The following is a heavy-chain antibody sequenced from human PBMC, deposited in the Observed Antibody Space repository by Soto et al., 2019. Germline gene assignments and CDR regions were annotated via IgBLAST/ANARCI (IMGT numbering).Heavy chain of an antibody. Sequence: GGSLRLSCAASGFTFSSYDMHWVRQATGKGLEWVSAIGTAGDTYYPGSVKGRFTISRENAKNSLYLQMNSLRAGDTAVYYCARARGGEGATPDYYYGMDVWGQGTTVTVSS. CDR2: IGTAGDT. J-gene: IGHJ6*02. D-gene: IGHD1-26*01. CDR3: ARARGGEGATPDYYYGMDV. V-gene: IGHV3-13*01. CDR1: GFTFSSYD.